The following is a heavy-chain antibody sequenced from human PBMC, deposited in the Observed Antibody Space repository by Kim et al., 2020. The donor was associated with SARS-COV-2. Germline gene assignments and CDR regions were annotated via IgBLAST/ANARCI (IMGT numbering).Heavy chain of an antibody. V-gene: IGHV3-23*03. CDR3: AKWEGDTMIVVGYFDY. J-gene: IGHJ4*02. CDR1: GFTFSSYA. CDR2: IYSGGSST. Sequence: GGSLRLSCAASGFTFSSYAMSWVRQAPGKGLEWVSVIYSGGSSTYYADSVKGRFTISRDNSKNTLYLQMNSLRAEDTAVYYCAKWEGDTMIVVGYFDYWGQGTLVTVSS. D-gene: IGHD3-22*01.